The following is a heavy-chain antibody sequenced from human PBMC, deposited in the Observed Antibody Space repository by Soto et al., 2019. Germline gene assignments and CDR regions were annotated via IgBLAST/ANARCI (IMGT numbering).Heavy chain of an antibody. Sequence: SVKVSCKASGYTFTSYAISWVRQAPGQGLEWMGGIIPISDTTNYAQKFQGRVTITADASTSTAYMELSSLRSEDTAVYYCATTGYCSGGSCSYYGMDVWGQGTTVTVSS. J-gene: IGHJ6*02. CDR1: GYTFTSYA. CDR2: IIPISDTT. D-gene: IGHD2-15*01. CDR3: ATTGYCSGGSCSYYGMDV. V-gene: IGHV1-69*13.